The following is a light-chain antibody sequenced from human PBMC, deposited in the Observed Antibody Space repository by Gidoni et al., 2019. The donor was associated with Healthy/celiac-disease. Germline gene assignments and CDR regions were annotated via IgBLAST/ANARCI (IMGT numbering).Light chain of an antibody. CDR3: AAWDDSLNGVV. J-gene: IGLJ2*01. CDR1: SSNIGSNT. V-gene: IGLV1-44*01. Sequence: QSVLPQPPSASGTPGQSVTISCSGSSSNIGSNTVNWYQQPPGTAPKLLIYSNNQRPSGVPDRFSGSKSGTSASLAISGLQSEDEADYYCAAWDDSLNGVVFGGGTKLTVL. CDR2: SNN.